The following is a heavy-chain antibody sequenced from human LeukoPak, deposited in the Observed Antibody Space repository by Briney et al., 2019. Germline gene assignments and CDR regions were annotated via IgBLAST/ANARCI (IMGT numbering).Heavy chain of an antibody. D-gene: IGHD2-2*01. CDR3: AREVVPAVFDY. Sequence: PSETLSLTCTVSGGSISSYYWSWIRQPAGKGLEWIGRIYTSGSTNYNPSLKSRVTISVDKSKNQFSLKLSSVTAADTAVYYCAREVVPAVFDYWGQEPWSPSPQ. CDR1: GGSISSYY. J-gene: IGHJ4*01. V-gene: IGHV4-4*07. CDR2: IYTSGST.